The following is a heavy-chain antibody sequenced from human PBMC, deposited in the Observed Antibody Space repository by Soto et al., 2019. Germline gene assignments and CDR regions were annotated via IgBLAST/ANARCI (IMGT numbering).Heavy chain of an antibody. CDR1: GFTSSDYY. V-gene: IGHV3-11*01. Sequence: GGSLRLSCAASGFTSSDYYMSWIRQAPGKGLEWVSYISSSGSTIYYADSVKGRFTISRDNAKNSLYLQMNSLRAEDTAVYYCARGMEFIRCSSTSCSIDYWGQGTLVTVSS. J-gene: IGHJ4*02. CDR3: ARGMEFIRCSSTSCSIDY. D-gene: IGHD2-2*01. CDR2: ISSSGSTI.